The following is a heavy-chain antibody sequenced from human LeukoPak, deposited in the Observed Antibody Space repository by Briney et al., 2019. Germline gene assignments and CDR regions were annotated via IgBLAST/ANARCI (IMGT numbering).Heavy chain of an antibody. CDR1: GFTFSSYG. CDR3: AKDLITFGGVIALFDY. Sequence: PGGSLRLSCAASGFTFSSYGMHWVRQAPGKGLEWVAVISYDGSNKYYADSVKGRFTISRDNSKNTLYLQMNSLRAEDTAVYYCAKDLITFGGVIALFDYWGQGTLVTVSS. J-gene: IGHJ4*02. D-gene: IGHD3-16*02. CDR2: ISYDGSNK. V-gene: IGHV3-30*18.